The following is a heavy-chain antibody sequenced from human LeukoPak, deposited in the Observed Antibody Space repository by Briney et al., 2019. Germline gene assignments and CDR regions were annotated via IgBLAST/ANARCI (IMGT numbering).Heavy chain of an antibody. CDR2: TYYSGST. V-gene: IGHV4-39*07. J-gene: IGHJ4*02. Sequence: SETLSLTCTVSGGSISSSSYYWGWIRQPPGKGLEWIGSTYYSGSTYYNPSLKSRVTISVDTSKNQFSLKLSSVTAADTAVYYCARGITMVRGVWSYWGQGTLVTVSS. CDR1: GGSISSSSYY. CDR3: ARGITMVRGVWSY. D-gene: IGHD3-10*01.